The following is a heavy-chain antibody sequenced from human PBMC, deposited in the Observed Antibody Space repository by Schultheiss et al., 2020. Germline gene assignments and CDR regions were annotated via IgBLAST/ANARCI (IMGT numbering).Heavy chain of an antibody. Sequence: SQPLSLTCTVSGGSVSSGSYYWSWIRQHPGKGLEWIGYIYYSGSTNYNPSLKSRVTISVDTSKNQFSLKLSSVTVADTAVYFCARQGAGYGGNSGTFDYWGQGTLVTVSS. V-gene: IGHV4-31*03. D-gene: IGHD4-23*01. J-gene: IGHJ4*02. CDR3: ARQGAGYGGNSGTFDY. CDR1: GGSVSSGSYY. CDR2: IYYSGST.